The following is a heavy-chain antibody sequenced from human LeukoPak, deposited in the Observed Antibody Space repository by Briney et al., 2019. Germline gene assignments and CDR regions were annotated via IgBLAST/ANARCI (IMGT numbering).Heavy chain of an antibody. J-gene: IGHJ2*01. CDR1: GFILTSYW. D-gene: IGHD6-13*01. CDR3: ASLYSLRYWYFVL. V-gene: IGHV5-51*01. Sequence: GESLKISCENSGFILTSYWIAWVRQMRGKGREWMGIIYPADSDTRYSPSFQRQVIISADKSIGTAYLQWRSLKASDTAMYYCASLYSLRYWYFVLWGRGTLVTVSS. CDR2: IYPADSDT.